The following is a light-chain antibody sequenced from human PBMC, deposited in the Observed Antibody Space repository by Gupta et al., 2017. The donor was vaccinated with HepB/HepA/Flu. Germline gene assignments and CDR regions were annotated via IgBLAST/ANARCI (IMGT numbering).Light chain of an antibody. J-gene: IGKJ1*01. CDR2: AAS. V-gene: IGKV1-39*01. CDR3: QQSYSTLWT. Sequence: DIQMTQSPSSLSASVGDRVTITCRASQSISSYLNRYQQKPGKAPKLLIYAASSLQSGVPSRFSGSGSGTDFTLTISRLQPEDFATYYCQQSYSTLWTFGQGTKVEIK. CDR1: QSISSY.